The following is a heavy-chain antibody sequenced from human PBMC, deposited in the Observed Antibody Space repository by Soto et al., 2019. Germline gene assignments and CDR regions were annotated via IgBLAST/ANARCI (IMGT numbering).Heavy chain of an antibody. CDR2: IYYSEST. CDR3: ARAYGDYYYYGMDV. D-gene: IGHD4-17*01. Sequence: PSETLSLTCTVSGGSISSYYWSWIRQPPGKGLEWIGYIYYSESTNYNPSLKSRVTISVDTSKNQFSLKLSSVTAADTAVYYCARAYGDYYYYGMDVWGQGTTVTVSS. V-gene: IGHV4-59*08. CDR1: GGSISSYY. J-gene: IGHJ6*02.